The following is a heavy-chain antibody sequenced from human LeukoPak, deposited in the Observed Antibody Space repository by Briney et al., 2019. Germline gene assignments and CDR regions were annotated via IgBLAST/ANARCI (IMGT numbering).Heavy chain of an antibody. D-gene: IGHD3-10*01. CDR3: ARAIYGSGYEWFDP. J-gene: IGHJ5*02. CDR2: ISGSGGST. CDR1: GFTFSSYA. Sequence: GGSLRLSCAASGFTFSSYAMSWVRQAPGKGLEWVSAISGSGGSTYYADSVKGRFTISRDNSKNTLYLQMNSLRAEDTAVYYCARAIYGSGYEWFDPWGQGTLVTVSS. V-gene: IGHV3-23*01.